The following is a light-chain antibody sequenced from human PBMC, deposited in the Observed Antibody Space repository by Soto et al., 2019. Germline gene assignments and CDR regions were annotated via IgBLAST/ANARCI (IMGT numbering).Light chain of an antibody. CDR3: CSYAGSFTWV. CDR1: TGDVGAYNF. V-gene: IGLV2-11*01. J-gene: IGLJ3*02. CDR2: DAS. Sequence: QSVLTQPRSVSGSPGQSVTISCTGTTGDVGAYNFVSWYQLHPDKAPKLMIYDASKRPSGVPDRFSASKSGNTASLTISGLQAEDEADYYCCSYAGSFTWVFGGGTQLTVL.